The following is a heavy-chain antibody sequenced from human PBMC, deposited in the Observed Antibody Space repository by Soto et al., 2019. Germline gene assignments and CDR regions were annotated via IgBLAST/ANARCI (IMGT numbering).Heavy chain of an antibody. V-gene: IGHV3-23*01. Sequence: EVQLLESGGGLVRPGESLRLSCATSGFNFASYAMSWVRQAPGKGLEWVSAVRGIGDSSYYADSVKGRFTISRDNSKNTVFLQMNSLRAEDTAVYFCVKYELRGGDTLRSSSRETPMDVWGQGTTVLVSS. CDR1: GFNFASYA. J-gene: IGHJ6*02. CDR2: VRGIGDSS. D-gene: IGHD3-16*01. CDR3: VKYELRGGDTLRSSSRETPMDV.